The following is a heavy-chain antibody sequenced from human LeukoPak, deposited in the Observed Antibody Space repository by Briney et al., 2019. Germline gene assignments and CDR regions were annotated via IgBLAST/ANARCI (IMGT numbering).Heavy chain of an antibody. CDR1: GFKFDDYA. V-gene: IGHV3-9*01. D-gene: IGHD3-3*01. CDR3: VKAGAYDFWGGYGFDY. Sequence: GRSLRLSCAASGFKFDDYAMHWVRQAPGKGLEWVSGISWNSGFIGYADSVKGRSTISRDNAKNSLYLQMDSLRAEDTALYYCVKAGAYDFWGGYGFDYWGQGTLVTVSS. J-gene: IGHJ4*02. CDR2: ISWNSGFI.